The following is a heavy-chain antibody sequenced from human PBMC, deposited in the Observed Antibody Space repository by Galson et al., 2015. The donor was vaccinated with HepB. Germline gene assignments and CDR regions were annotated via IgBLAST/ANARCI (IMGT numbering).Heavy chain of an antibody. CDR1: GYSFTSYW. J-gene: IGHJ3*02. CDR2: IDPSDSYT. Sequence: QSGAEVKKPGESLRISCKGSGYSFTSYWISWVRQMPGKGLEWMGRIDPSDSYTNYSPSFQGHVTISADKSISTAYLQWSSLKASDTAMYYCARPPSSGIAVAGTAFDIWGQGTMVTVSS. V-gene: IGHV5-10-1*01. CDR3: ARPPSSGIAVAGTAFDI. D-gene: IGHD6-19*01.